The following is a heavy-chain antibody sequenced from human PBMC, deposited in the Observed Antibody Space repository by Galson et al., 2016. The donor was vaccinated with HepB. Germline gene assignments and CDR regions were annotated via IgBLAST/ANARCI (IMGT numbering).Heavy chain of an antibody. V-gene: IGHV3-15*01. J-gene: IGHJ6*04. D-gene: IGHD6-19*01. CDR1: GFTFRNVW. Sequence: SLRLSCAVSGFTFRNVWMSWVRQAPGKGLECVGRVKSKTDGGIIDYAAPVRGRFTISRDDSKNTLYLQMNSLKSEDTAIYYCTTDSDPRSSYYYYYYTMDVWGKGTTVTVSS. CDR2: VKSKTDGGII. CDR3: TTDSDPRSSYYYYYYTMDV.